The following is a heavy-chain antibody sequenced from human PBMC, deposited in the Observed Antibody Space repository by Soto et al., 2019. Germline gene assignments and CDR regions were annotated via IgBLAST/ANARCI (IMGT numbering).Heavy chain of an antibody. J-gene: IGHJ4*02. CDR2: INPNTGAR. D-gene: IGHD5-18*01. Sequence: SLKVYCKAFGHTFTGYFRHRGSLAPGLGLEWMGWINPNTGARNNAQKFQGRVTMTSDTSISTVYMEVSSLKSDDTVVYFCERDVRTGSEKALVLWGQGTPVTVSS. CDR3: ERDVRTGSEKALVL. V-gene: IGHV1-2*02. CDR1: GHTFTGYF.